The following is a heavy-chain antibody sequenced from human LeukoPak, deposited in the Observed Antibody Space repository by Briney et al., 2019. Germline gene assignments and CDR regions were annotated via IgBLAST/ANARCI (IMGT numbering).Heavy chain of an antibody. V-gene: IGHV3-7*01. D-gene: IGHD2-2*01. CDR1: GFTFSSYW. CDR2: IKQDGSEK. Sequence: GGSLRLFCAASGFTFSSYWMSWVRQAPGKGLEWVANIKQDGSEKYYVDSVKGRFTISRDNAKNSLYLQMNSLRAEDTAVYYCARVGYCSSTSCYIPPDYWGQGTLVTVSS. J-gene: IGHJ4*02. CDR3: ARVGYCSSTSCYIPPDY.